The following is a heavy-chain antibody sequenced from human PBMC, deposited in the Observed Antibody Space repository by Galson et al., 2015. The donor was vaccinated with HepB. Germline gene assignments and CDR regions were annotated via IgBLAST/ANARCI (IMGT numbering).Heavy chain of an antibody. CDR1: GYTFTSYG. CDR2: ISAHNGNT. CDR3: ARLMPTYYYGSGSYYADD. V-gene: IGHV1-18*04. Sequence: SVKVSCKASGYTFTSYGISWVRQAPGQGLEWMGWISAHNGNTNYAQKFQGRVTMTTDTSTSTAYVELRSLRSDDSAVYYCARLMPTYYYGSGSYYADDWGQGTLVTVSS. J-gene: IGHJ4*02. D-gene: IGHD3-10*01.